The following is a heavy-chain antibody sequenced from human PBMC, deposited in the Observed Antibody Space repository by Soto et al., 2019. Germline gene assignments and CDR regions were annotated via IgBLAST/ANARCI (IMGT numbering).Heavy chain of an antibody. V-gene: IGHV3-21*01. D-gene: IGHD2-15*01. CDR3: ARDCSGGSCYPGMDV. Sequence: GGSLRLSCAVSGFNFNSYTINWVRQAPGKRLEWLSSISSSGYIFSTDSVRGRFTISSDNAKNSVYLQINSLRAEDTAVYFCARDCSGGSCYPGMDVWGQGTTVTVSS. CDR1: GFNFNSYT. J-gene: IGHJ6*02. CDR2: ISSSGYI.